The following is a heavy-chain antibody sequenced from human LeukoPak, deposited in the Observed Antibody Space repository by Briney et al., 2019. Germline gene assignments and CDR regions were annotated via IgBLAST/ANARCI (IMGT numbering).Heavy chain of an antibody. D-gene: IGHD4-17*01. J-gene: IGHJ5*02. V-gene: IGHV3-7*03. CDR2: IKEDGSER. CDR3: IVFGDSNH. CDR1: GFIFSNYW. Sequence: GGSLRLSCAASGFIFSNYWMDWVRQTPGKGLEWVANIKEDGSERYYVDSVKGRFTISRDNAEESLFLQINSLRVEDTAVYYCIVFGDSNHWGQGTLVTVSS.